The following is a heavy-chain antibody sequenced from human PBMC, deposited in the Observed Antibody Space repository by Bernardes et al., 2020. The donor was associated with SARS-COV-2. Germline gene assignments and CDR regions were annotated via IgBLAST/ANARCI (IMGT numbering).Heavy chain of an antibody. CDR1: GGSISSSSYY. CDR2: IYYSGST. J-gene: IGHJ2*01. V-gene: IGHV4-39*02. Sequence: SETLSRTCTVSGGSISSSSYYWGWIRQPPGKGLEWIGSIYYSGSTYYNPSLKSRVTISVDTSKNQFSLKLSSVTAADTAVYYCARDLSHLVRRGFDLWGRGTLVTVSS. CDR3: ARDLSHLVRRGFDL. D-gene: IGHD3-10*01.